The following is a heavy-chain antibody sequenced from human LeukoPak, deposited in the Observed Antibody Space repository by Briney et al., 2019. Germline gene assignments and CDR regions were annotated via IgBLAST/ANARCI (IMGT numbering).Heavy chain of an antibody. CDR2: ISGST. Sequence: GGSLRLSCAASGFTFSSYAMSWVRQAPGRGLEWVSGISGSTYYADSVKGRFTISRDNSKNTLYLQMNSLRAEDTAVYYCAKGNSYYDSSGAFDYWGQGTLVTVSS. J-gene: IGHJ4*02. D-gene: IGHD3-22*01. V-gene: IGHV3-23*01. CDR1: GFTFSSYA. CDR3: AKGNSYYDSSGAFDY.